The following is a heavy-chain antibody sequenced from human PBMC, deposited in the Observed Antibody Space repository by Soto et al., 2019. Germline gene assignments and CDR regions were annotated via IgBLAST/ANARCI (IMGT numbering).Heavy chain of an antibody. CDR2: AYYRSKWYI. D-gene: IGHD3-3*01. CDR1: GDSVSSNSAV. CDR3: VRTRHLESGTLGVFEY. J-gene: IGHJ4*02. Sequence: QVELQQSGPGLVKPSQTLSLTCAISGDSVSSNSAVWNWIRQSPSRGLGWLGRAYYRSKWYIDYAESVRSRITINPDTSKNQLSLALTSVTPEDTAVYYDVRTRHLESGTLGVFEYWGQGTLVTVSS. V-gene: IGHV6-1*01.